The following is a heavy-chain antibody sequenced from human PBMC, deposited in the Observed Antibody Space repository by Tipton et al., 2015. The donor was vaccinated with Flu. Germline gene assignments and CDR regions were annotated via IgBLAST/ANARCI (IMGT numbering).Heavy chain of an antibody. J-gene: IGHJ4*02. CDR2: IYYSGST. V-gene: IGHV4-59*01. CDR3: ARDKTGLDGSFQYQFDY. Sequence: TLSLTCTVSGGSISYYYWSWIRQPPGKGLEWIGYIYYSGSTNYNPSLKSRVTMSVDPSKNHLSLRLRSVTAADTAVYYCARDKTGLDGSFQYQFDYWGQGALVTVSS. CDR1: GGSISYYY. D-gene: IGHD2-2*01.